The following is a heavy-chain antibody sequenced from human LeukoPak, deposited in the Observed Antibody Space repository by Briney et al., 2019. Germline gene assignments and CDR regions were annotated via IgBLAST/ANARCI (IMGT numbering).Heavy chain of an antibody. Sequence: SETLSLTCAVYGGSFSGYYWSWIRQPPGKGLEWIGEINHSGSTNYNPSLKSRVTMSVDKSKNQFSMKVSSVTAADTAVYYCARPAVTIDYYYNMDAWGNETTVIISS. CDR1: GGSFSGYY. CDR2: INHSGST. CDR3: ARPAVTIDYYYNMDA. V-gene: IGHV4-34*01. D-gene: IGHD4-17*01. J-gene: IGHJ6*03.